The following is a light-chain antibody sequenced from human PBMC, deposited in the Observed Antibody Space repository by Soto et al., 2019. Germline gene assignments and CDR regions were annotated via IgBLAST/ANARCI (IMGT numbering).Light chain of an antibody. CDR3: QQYNSYPT. J-gene: IGKJ1*01. CDR2: DAS. V-gene: IGKV1-5*01. Sequence: DIQMTQSPSTLSASVGDRVTITCRASQSISSWLAWYQQKPGKAPKLLIYDASSLESGVPSRFSGSGSGIEFTLTISSLQPDDFATYYCQQYNSYPTFGQGTKVDIK. CDR1: QSISSW.